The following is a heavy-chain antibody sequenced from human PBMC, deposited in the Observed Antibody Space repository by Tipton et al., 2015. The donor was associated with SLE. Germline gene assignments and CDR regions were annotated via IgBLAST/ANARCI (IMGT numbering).Heavy chain of an antibody. CDR3: ARHRFQAADNWFDP. V-gene: IGHV4-39*07. J-gene: IGHJ5*02. D-gene: IGHD6-13*01. Sequence: TLSLTCTVSGGSISSSSYYWGWIRPPPGKGLEWIGSIYYSGSTYYNPSLKSRVTISVDTSKNQFSLKLSSVTAADTAVYYCARHRFQAADNWFDPWGQGTLVTVSS. CDR1: GGSISSSSYY. CDR2: IYYSGST.